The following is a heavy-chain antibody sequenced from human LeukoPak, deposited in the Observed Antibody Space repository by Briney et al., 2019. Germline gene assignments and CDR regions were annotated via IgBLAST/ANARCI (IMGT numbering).Heavy chain of an antibody. J-gene: IGHJ6*03. CDR2: INPNSGDT. D-gene: IGHD7-27*01. CDR3: ARGGDNWGYYYYYYIDV. Sequence: GASVKVSCKASGYPFTDYFIHWVRQASGQGLEWMGCINPNSGDTKYTQKFQGRVTMTRDTSINSTYMELSGLRSDDTAVYYCARGGDNWGYYYYYYIDVWGKGTTVTISS. V-gene: IGHV1-2*02. CDR1: GYPFTDYF.